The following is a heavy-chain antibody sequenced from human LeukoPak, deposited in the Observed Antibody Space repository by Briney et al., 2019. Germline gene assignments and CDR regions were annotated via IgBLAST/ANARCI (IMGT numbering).Heavy chain of an antibody. D-gene: IGHD6-19*01. Sequence: PGGSLRLSCAASGFTFSSYAMSWVRQAPGKGLEWVSAISGSGGSTYYADSVKGRFTISRDNAKNSLYLQMNSLRAEDTAVYYCARAPGWYFDYWGQGALVTVSS. CDR3: ARAPGWYFDY. V-gene: IGHV3-23*01. CDR2: ISGSGGST. J-gene: IGHJ4*02. CDR1: GFTFSSYA.